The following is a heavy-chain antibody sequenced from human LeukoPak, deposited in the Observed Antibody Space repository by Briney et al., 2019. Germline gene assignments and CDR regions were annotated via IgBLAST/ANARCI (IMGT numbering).Heavy chain of an antibody. V-gene: IGHV3-21*01. CDR1: GFTFSSYS. CDR3: ARDQSGWYLDY. CDR2: ISSSSSYI. Sequence: GGSLRFSCAASGFTFSSYSMNWLRQAPGKGLEWVSSISSSSSYIYYADSVRGRFTISRDNAKNSLYLQMNSLRAENTAVDYCARDQSGWYLDYWGQGTLVTVSS. D-gene: IGHD6-19*01. J-gene: IGHJ4*02.